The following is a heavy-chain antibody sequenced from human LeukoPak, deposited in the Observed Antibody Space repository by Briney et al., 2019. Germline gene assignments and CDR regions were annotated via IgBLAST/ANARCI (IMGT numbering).Heavy chain of an antibody. CDR2: INHSGST. D-gene: IGHD1-26*01. CDR3: ARGGRPYWYFDL. V-gene: IGHV4-39*07. CDR1: GGSISSGSYY. Sequence: PSETLSLTCTVSGGSISSGSYYWSWIRQPPGKGLEWIGEINHSGSTNYNPSLKSRVTISVDTSKNQFSLKLSSVTAADTAVYYCARGGRPYWYFDLWGRGTLVTVSS. J-gene: IGHJ2*01.